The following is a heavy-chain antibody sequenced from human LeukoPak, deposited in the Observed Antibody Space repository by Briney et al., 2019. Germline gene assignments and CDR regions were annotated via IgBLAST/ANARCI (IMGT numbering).Heavy chain of an antibody. J-gene: IGHJ4*02. CDR1: GGSISSYY. CDR3: ARTDLTGFDY. Sequence: SETLSLTCTVSGGSISSYYWSWIRQPPGKGLEWIGYIYYSGSTNYNPSLKSRVTISVDTSKNQFSLKLSSVTAADPAVYYCARTDLTGFDYWGQGTLVTVSS. D-gene: IGHD4/OR15-4a*01. V-gene: IGHV4-59*01. CDR2: IYYSGST.